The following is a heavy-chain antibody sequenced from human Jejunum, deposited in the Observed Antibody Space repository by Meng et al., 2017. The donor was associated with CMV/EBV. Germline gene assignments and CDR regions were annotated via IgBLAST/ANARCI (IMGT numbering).Heavy chain of an antibody. J-gene: IGHJ4*02. CDR1: GFNFKDYW. CDR2: IRYDGGER. Sequence: LKISCAASGFNFKDYWMDGVRQAPGRGLEWVANIRYDGGERYYVNSVEGRFFIYRDNARNTLYLQMNSLRGDDSAIYYCTRALDYWGQGTPVTVSS. V-gene: IGHV3-7*04. CDR3: TRALDY.